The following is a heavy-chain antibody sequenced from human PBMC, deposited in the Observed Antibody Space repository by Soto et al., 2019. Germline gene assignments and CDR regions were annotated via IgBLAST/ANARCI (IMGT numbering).Heavy chain of an antibody. CDR1: GSSISSFY. CDR3: PRGFSYYDTTSYYTEPLDF. Sequence: SESMSLTCTVCGSSISSFYLHWIRQPPGRGLEWINSIYPSGRTSYSPSHKSRVTISVDMSKSQGSLNVSSVTPENTAVHYSPRGFSYYDTTSYYTEPLDFWGPGTLVTASS. D-gene: IGHD3-22*01. CDR2: IYPSGRT. V-gene: IGHV4-4*09. J-gene: IGHJ4*02.